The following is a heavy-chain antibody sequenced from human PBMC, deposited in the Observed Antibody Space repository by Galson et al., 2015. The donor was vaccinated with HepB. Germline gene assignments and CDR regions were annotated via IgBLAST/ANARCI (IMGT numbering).Heavy chain of an antibody. CDR1: GHTFTSYA. CDR2: INAGNGNT. J-gene: IGHJ4*02. CDR3: ARSPNDGYPDY. Sequence: SVKVSCKASGHTFTSYAMHWVRQAPGQRLEWMGWINAGNGNTKYSQKFQGRVTITRDTSASTAYMELSSLRSEDTAVYYCARSPNDGYPDYWGQGTLVTVSS. D-gene: IGHD5-24*01. V-gene: IGHV1-3*01.